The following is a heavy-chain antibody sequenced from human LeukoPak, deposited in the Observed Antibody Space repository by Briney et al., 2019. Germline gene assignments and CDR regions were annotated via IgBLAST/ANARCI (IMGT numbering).Heavy chain of an antibody. Sequence: QTGGSLRLSCAASEFSVGSNYMTWVRQAPGKGLEWVSLIYSGGSTYYADSVKGRFTISRDNSKNSLYLQMDSLRDEDMAVYYCAREGHSSGHCGAFDIWGQGTMVTVSS. CDR3: AREGHSSGHCGAFDI. CDR2: IYSGGST. D-gene: IGHD3-22*01. CDR1: EFSVGSNY. J-gene: IGHJ3*02. V-gene: IGHV3-66*01.